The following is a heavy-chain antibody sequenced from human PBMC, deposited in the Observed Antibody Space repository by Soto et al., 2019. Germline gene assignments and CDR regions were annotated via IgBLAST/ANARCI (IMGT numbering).Heavy chain of an antibody. CDR3: ARGHIVVVPAATGGGFDS. V-gene: IGHV1-8*01. J-gene: IGHJ5*01. D-gene: IGHD2-2*01. Sequence: ASVKVSCKASGYTFTSYDINWVRQATGQGLEWMGWMNPNSGNTGYAQKFQGRVTMTRNTSISTAYMELSSLRSEDTAVYYCARGHIVVVPAATGGGFDSWGQGTLVTVSS. CDR2: MNPNSGNT. CDR1: GYTFTSYD.